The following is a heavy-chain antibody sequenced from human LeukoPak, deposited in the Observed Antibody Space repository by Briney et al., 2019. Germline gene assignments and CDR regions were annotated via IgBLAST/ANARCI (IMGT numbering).Heavy chain of an antibody. D-gene: IGHD6-19*01. CDR3: AKDAAVALYYFDY. CDR1: GFTFSSYS. V-gene: IGHV3-30*02. Sequence: QPGGSLRLSCAASGFTFSSYSMNWVRQAPGKGLEWVAFIRYDGSNKYYADSVKGRFTISRDNSKNTLYLQMNSLRAEDTAVYYCAKDAAVALYYFDYWGQGTLVTVSS. J-gene: IGHJ4*02. CDR2: IRYDGSNK.